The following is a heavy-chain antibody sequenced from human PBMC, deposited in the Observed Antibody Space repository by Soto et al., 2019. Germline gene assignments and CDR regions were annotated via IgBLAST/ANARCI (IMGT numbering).Heavy chain of an antibody. J-gene: IGHJ4*02. V-gene: IGHV4-4*02. D-gene: IGHD2-21*02. Sequence: SGTLSLTCAVSGGSISSDNWWTWVRQPPGKGLEWIGEIYRSGSSNYNPSLKSRVTVSLDKSKNQFYLNLTSVTAADTAVYYCAKFGDDWTWGQGTLVTVSS. CDR2: IYRSGSS. CDR1: GGSISSDNW. CDR3: AKFGDDWT.